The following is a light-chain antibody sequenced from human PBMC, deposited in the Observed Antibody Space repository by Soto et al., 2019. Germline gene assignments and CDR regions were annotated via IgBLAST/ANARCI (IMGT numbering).Light chain of an antibody. V-gene: IGKV1-5*01. Sequence: DIQMTQSPPTLSASVGDRVTITCRASQPISSWLAWYHQKPGKAPKLLIYDASNLESGVPSRLSGSGSGTEFTLTISRLQHEDFGIYYCQQYENYWTFGQGTKVEIK. CDR1: QPISSW. J-gene: IGKJ1*01. CDR3: QQYENYWT. CDR2: DAS.